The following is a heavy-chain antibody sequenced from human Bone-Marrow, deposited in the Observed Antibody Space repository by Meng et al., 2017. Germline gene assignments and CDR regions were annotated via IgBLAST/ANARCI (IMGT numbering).Heavy chain of an antibody. J-gene: IGHJ4*02. V-gene: IGHV4-34*01. CDR1: GGSFSDYD. D-gene: IGHD4-11*01. CDR3: ARGPTTMAHDFDY. Sequence: QVQLHQWAAGLLKPWDPLPLSCVVSGGSFSDYDWSWIRQPQGKGLEWIGEINHSGSTNYNPSLDSRATISVATSQNNLSLKLSSVTAADSAVYYCARGPTTMAHDFDYWGQGTLVTVSS. CDR2: INHSGST.